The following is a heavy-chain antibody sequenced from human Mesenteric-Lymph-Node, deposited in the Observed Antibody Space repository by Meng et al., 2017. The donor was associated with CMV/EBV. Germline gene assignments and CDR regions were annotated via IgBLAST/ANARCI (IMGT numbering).Heavy chain of an antibody. CDR1: GDSISNSTYY. CDR3: ARRGNYDSDYSEY. Sequence: QLQREEAGPGLVMPAAPLSLSCIVSGDSISNSTYYWTWIRQPTGKGLEWIGSVHHSGTTYYNPSLKGRLTISVDTSANLFSLRLTTVTAADTATYYCARRGNYDSDYSEYWGQGTLVTVSS. CDR2: VHHSGTT. J-gene: IGHJ4*02. D-gene: IGHD3-22*01. V-gene: IGHV4-39*01.